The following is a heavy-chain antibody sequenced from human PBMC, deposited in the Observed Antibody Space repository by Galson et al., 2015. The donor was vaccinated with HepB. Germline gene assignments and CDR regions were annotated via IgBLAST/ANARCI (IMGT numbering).Heavy chain of an antibody. Sequence: SLRLSCAASGFTFTDYWMGWVRQAPGKGLEYVANIRQDAGEKYYMDSVMGRFTISRDNAKNSLYLQMNSLRAEDTALYYCARWSQAFDVWGQGTMLTVSS. CDR3: ARWSQAFDV. CDR2: IRQDAGEK. J-gene: IGHJ3*01. V-gene: IGHV3-7*03. CDR1: GFTFTDYW.